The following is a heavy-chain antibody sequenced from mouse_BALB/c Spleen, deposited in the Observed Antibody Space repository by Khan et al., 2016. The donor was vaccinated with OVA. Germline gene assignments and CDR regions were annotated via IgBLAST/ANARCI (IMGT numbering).Heavy chain of an antibody. D-gene: IGHD1-1*01. CDR2: ISSGGHYT. CDR3: ARLAYYYNSEGFAY. J-gene: IGHJ3*01. Sequence: EVQRVESGGDLVKTGGSLKLSCAASGFTFSTYGMSWVRQTPDTRLEWVATISSGGHYTYYIDSVKGRFTISRDNAKNILYLQMTSLRSEDTAMYYCARLAYYYNSEGFAYWGQGTLVTVSA. CDR1: GFTFSTYG. V-gene: IGHV5-6*01.